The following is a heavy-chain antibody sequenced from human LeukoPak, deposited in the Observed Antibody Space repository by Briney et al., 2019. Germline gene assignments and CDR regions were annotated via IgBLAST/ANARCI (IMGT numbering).Heavy chain of an antibody. V-gene: IGHV3-30*03. D-gene: IGHD7-27*01. Sequence: GGSLRLSCAASGFTFSSYGMYWVRQAPGKGLEWVAVTSYDERNKWYAASVRGRFTISRDNTKKMLYLQMNSLRAEDTAVYYCARDVLGLGQAFDYWGQGTLVTVSS. J-gene: IGHJ4*02. CDR2: TSYDERNK. CDR1: GFTFSSYG. CDR3: ARDVLGLGQAFDY.